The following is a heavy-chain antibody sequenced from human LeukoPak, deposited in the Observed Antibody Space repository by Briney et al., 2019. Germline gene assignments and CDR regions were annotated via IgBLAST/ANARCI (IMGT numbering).Heavy chain of an antibody. D-gene: IGHD3-22*01. Sequence: GGSLRLSCAASGFTFSDYYMSWIRQAPGKGLEWVSYISSSGSTIYYADSVKGRFTISRDNAKNSLYLQMNSLRAEDTALYYCAKDFKSGYYYDSSGLRHFDYWGQGTLVTVSS. CDR1: GFTFSDYY. CDR2: ISSSGSTI. J-gene: IGHJ4*02. CDR3: AKDFKSGYYYDSSGLRHFDY. V-gene: IGHV3-11*01.